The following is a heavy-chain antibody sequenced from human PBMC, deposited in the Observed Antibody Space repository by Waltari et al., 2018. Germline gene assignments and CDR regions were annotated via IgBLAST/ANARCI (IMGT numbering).Heavy chain of an antibody. CDR2: RKDDGGEK. D-gene: IGHD3-10*01. CDR3: ARGGGAY. Sequence: VQLVESGGGLVQPGESLRLSCAVSGFTLSNSWMTWVRQAPGKGLEWVATRKDDGGEKYNVDSVKGRFTISRDNAKNSLCLQMNSLGPEDTAVYYCARGGGAYWGQGTPVIVSS. J-gene: IGHJ4*02. V-gene: IGHV3-7*01. CDR1: GFTLSNSW.